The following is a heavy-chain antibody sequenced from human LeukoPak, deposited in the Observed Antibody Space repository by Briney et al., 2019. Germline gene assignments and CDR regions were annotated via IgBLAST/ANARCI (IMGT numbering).Heavy chain of an antibody. V-gene: IGHV3-48*04. CDR3: ARDMLGGFDY. D-gene: IGHD3-10*02. CDR1: GFIFSSNS. Sequence: GGSLRLSCAASGFIFSSNSMNWVGQAPGKGLEWVSYISSSGSTIYYADSVKGRFTISRDNAKNSLYLQMNSLRAEDTAVYYCARDMLGGFDYWGQGTLVTVSS. CDR2: ISSSGSTI. J-gene: IGHJ4*02.